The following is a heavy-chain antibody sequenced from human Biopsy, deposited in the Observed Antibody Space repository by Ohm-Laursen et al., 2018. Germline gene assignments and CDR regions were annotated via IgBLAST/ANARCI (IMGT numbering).Heavy chain of an antibody. Sequence: SETLSLTCTVSGGSISSSTPYYWAWLRQPPGKGLEWIGSIYNTETTFYNPSLKSRVTISVDTSTNQFSLKVPSVTAADTALYFCARHPTGFWFDPWGHGTLVTVSS. CDR1: GGSISSSTPYY. CDR2: IYNTETT. V-gene: IGHV4-39*01. CDR3: ARHPTGFWFDP. J-gene: IGHJ5*02.